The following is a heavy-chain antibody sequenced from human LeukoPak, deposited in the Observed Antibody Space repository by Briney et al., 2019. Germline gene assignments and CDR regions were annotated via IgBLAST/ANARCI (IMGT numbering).Heavy chain of an antibody. CDR3: AKVVAGNIDYYFDY. J-gene: IGHJ4*02. Sequence: GGSLRLSCAASGFTFSSYAMSWVRQAPGKGLEWVSAISGSGGSTYYADSVKGRFTISRDNSKNPLYLQMRNLRVDHTAVYYCAKVVAGNIDYYFDYWGQGILVAVSS. D-gene: IGHD2/OR15-2a*01. CDR2: ISGSGGST. CDR1: GFTFSSYA. V-gene: IGHV3-23*01.